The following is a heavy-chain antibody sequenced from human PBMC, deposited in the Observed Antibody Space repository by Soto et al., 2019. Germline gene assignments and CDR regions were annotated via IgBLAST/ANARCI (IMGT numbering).Heavy chain of an antibody. CDR1: GFTFSSYA. V-gene: IGHV3-30*04. CDR2: IAYDGRNK. CDR3: SRELARVFDY. J-gene: IGHJ4*02. Sequence: QVQLVESGGGVVQPGRALRLSCAASGFTFSSYAMHWVRQAPGKGLEWVAVIAYDGRNKYYADSVKGRFTISRDNSKNTVYLQVNSLRIEDTAVDYCSRELARVFDYWGQGTLVTVSS. D-gene: IGHD1-1*01.